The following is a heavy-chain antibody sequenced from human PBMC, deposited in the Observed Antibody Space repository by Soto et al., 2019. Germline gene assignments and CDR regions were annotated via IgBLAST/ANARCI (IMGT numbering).Heavy chain of an antibody. CDR3: ARARMYSGAYHDY. V-gene: IGHV1-18*04. CDR2: ITPYNGNA. CDR1: GYTFSNFG. D-gene: IGHD1-26*01. Sequence: QVQLVQSGAEVENPGASVKVSCKASGYTFSNFGINWVRQAPGQGLEWMGWITPYNGNANYAQKYQDRLTVTTDTSTNTAYLELRSLRSDDTAVYFCARARMYSGAYHDYWGQGTLVTFSS. J-gene: IGHJ4*02.